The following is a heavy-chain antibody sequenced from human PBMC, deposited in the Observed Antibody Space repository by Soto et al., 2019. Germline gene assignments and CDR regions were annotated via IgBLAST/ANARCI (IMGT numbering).Heavy chain of an antibody. CDR1: GYTFTSYG. CDR2: ISAYNGNT. CDR3: ARKPYPNWNGDSWFDP. Sequence: QVQLVQSGAEVKKPGASVKVSCKASGYTFTSYGISWVRQAPGQGLEWMGWISAYNGNTNYAQKLQGRVTMTTDTPTSTAYMELRSLRSDDTAVYYCARKPYPNWNGDSWFDPWGQGTLVTVSS. D-gene: IGHD1-20*01. V-gene: IGHV1-18*04. J-gene: IGHJ5*02.